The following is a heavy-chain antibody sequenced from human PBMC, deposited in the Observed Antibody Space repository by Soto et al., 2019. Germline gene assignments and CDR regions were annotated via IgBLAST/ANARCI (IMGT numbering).Heavy chain of an antibody. CDR3: ATDNGYSHGHGMDV. V-gene: IGHV3-30-3*01. Sequence: QVQLVESGGGVVQPGRSLRLSCAACGFTFSGYTIQWVRQAPGKGLEWVALVLYDGGNKYYADSVKGGFTITRDNSQNTLYLQKHSPRPDDTAGYYCATDNGYSHGHGMDVWGQGTTVTVSS. J-gene: IGHJ6*02. CDR2: VLYDGGNK. D-gene: IGHD5-18*01. CDR1: GFTFSGYT.